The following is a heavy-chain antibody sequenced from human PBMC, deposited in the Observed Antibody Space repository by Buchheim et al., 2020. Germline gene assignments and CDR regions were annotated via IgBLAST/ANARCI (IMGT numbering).Heavy chain of an antibody. D-gene: IGHD2-2*01. CDR2: ISGYNGKT. CDR3: ARADFVLVPPAENLDV. CDR1: GYTFSSYG. V-gene: IGHV1-18*01. J-gene: IGHJ6*02. Sequence: QVQLVQSGAEVKKPGASVKVSCKASGYTFSSYGISWVRQAPGQGLEWMGWISGYNGKTKYAQNLQGRVTMTTDTSMSTAYMELRSLGSDDTAVYYCARADFVLVPPAENLDVWGQGT.